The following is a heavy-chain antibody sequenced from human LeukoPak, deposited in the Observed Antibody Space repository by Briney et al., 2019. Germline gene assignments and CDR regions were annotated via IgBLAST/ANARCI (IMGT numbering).Heavy chain of an antibody. V-gene: IGHV1-2*06. D-gene: IGHD6-6*01. CDR1: GYTFTGYY. Sequence: GASVKVSCKASGYTFTGYYMHWVRQAPGQGLEWMGRINPNSGGTNYAQKFQGRVTMTRDTSISTAYKELSRLRSDDTAVYYCARLRVGSSSRYYFDYWGQGTLVTVSS. CDR2: INPNSGGT. CDR3: ARLRVGSSSRYYFDY. J-gene: IGHJ4*02.